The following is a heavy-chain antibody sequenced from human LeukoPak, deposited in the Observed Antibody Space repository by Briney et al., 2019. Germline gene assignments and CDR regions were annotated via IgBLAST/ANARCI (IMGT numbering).Heavy chain of an antibody. CDR2: IIPIFGTT. V-gene: IGHV1-69*06. J-gene: IGHJ6*03. D-gene: IGHD3-10*01. CDR3: ARTRFPYYRLSVADYYHMDV. CDR1: GGTFSNYV. Sequence: SVKVSCKASGGTFSNYVISWVRQAPGQGLEWMGGIIPIFGTTNYAQKFQGRVTINADKSTSTVYIELSSLRSEDTAVYYCARTRFPYYRLSVADYYHMDVWGKGTTVTVSS.